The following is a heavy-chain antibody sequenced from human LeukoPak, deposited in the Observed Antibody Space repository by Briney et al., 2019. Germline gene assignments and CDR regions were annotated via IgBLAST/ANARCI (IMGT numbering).Heavy chain of an antibody. Sequence: GRSLTLSCAASGFTFSNYAMHWVRQAPGKGLEWVAVISYDGINKYYADPVKGRFTISRDNSKNTLYLEMNSLRAEDTAVYYCASSGAVVIAPFFYWGRGTLVTVSS. CDR1: GFTFSNYA. CDR2: ISYDGINK. V-gene: IGHV3-30*04. CDR3: ASSGAVVIAPFFY. D-gene: IGHD2-15*01. J-gene: IGHJ4*02.